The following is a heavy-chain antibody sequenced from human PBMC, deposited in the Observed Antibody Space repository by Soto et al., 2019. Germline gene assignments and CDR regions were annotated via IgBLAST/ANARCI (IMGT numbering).Heavy chain of an antibody. D-gene: IGHD6-13*01. Sequence: GSLRLSCAASGFTFSSYSMNWVRQAPGKGLEWVSSISSSSSYIYYADSVKGRFTISRDNAKNSLYLQMNSLRAEDTAVYYCARDLGQLVVYYYYYGMDVWGQGTTVTVSS. V-gene: IGHV3-21*01. CDR1: GFTFSSYS. J-gene: IGHJ6*02. CDR3: ARDLGQLVVYYYYYGMDV. CDR2: ISSSSSYI.